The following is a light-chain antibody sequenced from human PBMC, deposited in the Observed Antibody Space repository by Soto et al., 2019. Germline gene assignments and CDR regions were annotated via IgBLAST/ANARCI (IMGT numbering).Light chain of an antibody. V-gene: IGKV1-5*03. CDR1: QTISIW. CDR2: KAS. Sequence: DIQMTQSPSTLSASVGARVTITCRASQTISIWLAWYQQKPGKAPKILSYKASTLKSGVPSRFRGSGSGTEFTLTISSLKPDDFATYYCQHYNSYSEAFGQGTKVDI. J-gene: IGKJ1*01. CDR3: QHYNSYSEA.